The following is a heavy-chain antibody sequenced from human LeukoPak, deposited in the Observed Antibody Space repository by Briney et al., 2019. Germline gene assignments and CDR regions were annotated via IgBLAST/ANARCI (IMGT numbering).Heavy chain of an antibody. CDR2: INPNSGGT. Sequence: ASVKVSCKASGYTFTGYYMHWVRQAPGQGLEWMGWINPNSGGTNYAQNFQGRVTMTRDTSINTAYMELSRLRSDDTAVYYCARDSGTIFTNWFDPWGQGTLVTVSS. D-gene: IGHD3-3*01. CDR3: ARDSGTIFTNWFDP. CDR1: GYTFTGYY. V-gene: IGHV1-2*02. J-gene: IGHJ5*02.